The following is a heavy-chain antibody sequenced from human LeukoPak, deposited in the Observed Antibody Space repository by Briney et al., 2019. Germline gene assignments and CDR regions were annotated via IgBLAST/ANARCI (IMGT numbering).Heavy chain of an antibody. CDR1: GFTFSSYG. CDR3: AKIARQLIDYFDY. CDR2: IRYDGSNK. V-gene: IGHV3-30*02. J-gene: IGHJ4*02. D-gene: IGHD2-21*01. Sequence: GGSLRLSCAASGFTFSSYGMHWVRQAPGKGLEWVAFIRYDGSNKYYADSVKGRFTISRDNSKNTLYLQMNSLRAEDTAVYYCAKIARQLIDYFDYWGQGTLVTVSS.